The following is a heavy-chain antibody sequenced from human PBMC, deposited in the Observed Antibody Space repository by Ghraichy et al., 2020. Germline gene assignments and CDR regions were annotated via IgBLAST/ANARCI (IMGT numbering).Heavy chain of an antibody. CDR3: AREGSYCSNGECLGALDY. J-gene: IGHJ4*02. Sequence: SLRLSCAASGFTFSDYAMHWVRQAPGKGLEWVALISYDGRNKYYADSVQGRFTISRDNSKSPVYLQMNSLRAEDTAVYYCAREGSYCSNGECLGALDYWGQGTLVTVSS. D-gene: IGHD2-8*01. CDR1: GFTFSDYA. V-gene: IGHV3-30*04. CDR2: ISYDGRNK.